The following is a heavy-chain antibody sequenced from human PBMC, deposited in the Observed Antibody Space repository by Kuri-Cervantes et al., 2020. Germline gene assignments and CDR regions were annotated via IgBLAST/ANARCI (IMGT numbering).Heavy chain of an antibody. D-gene: IGHD3-9*01. CDR1: GGSVSSGSYY. CDR3: ARHVLRYFHTDY. Sequence: GSLRLSCTVSGGSVSSGSYYWSWIRQPPGKGLEWIGYIYYSGSTYYNPSLKSRVTISVDTSKNQFSLKLSSVTAADTAVYYCARHVLRYFHTDYWGQGTLVTVSS. CDR2: IYYSGST. J-gene: IGHJ4*02. V-gene: IGHV4-61*01.